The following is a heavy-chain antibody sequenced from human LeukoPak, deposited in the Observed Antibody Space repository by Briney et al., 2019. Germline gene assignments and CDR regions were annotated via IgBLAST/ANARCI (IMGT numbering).Heavy chain of an antibody. D-gene: IGHD4-17*01. CDR2: ISYDGSNK. CDR3: AKGETTVTTGDYFDY. V-gene: IGHV3-30*18. J-gene: IGHJ4*02. Sequence: GGSLRLSCAASGFTFSSYGMHWVRQAPGKGLEWVAVISYDGSNKYCADSVKGRFTISRDNSKNTLYLQMNSLRAEDTAVYYCAKGETTVTTGDYFDYWGQGTLVTVSS. CDR1: GFTFSSYG.